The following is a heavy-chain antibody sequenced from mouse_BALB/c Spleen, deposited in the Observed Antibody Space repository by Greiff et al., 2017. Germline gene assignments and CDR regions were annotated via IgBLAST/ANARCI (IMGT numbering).Heavy chain of an antibody. CDR1: GFTFSSYT. V-gene: IGHV5-6-4*01. CDR3: TREGGNSDFDY. D-gene: IGHD2-1*01. CDR2: ISSGGSYT. J-gene: IGHJ2*01. Sequence: DVMLVESGGGLVKPGGSLKLSCAASGFTFSSYTMSWVRQTPEKRLEWVATISSGGSYTYYPDSVKGRFTISRDNAKNTLYLQMSSLKSEDTAMYYCTREGGNSDFDYWGQGTTLTVSS.